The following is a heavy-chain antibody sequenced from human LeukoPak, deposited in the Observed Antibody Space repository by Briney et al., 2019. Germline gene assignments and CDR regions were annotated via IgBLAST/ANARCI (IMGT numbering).Heavy chain of an antibody. CDR3: ARSSGTVTTSLYYYYYYMDV. J-gene: IGHJ6*03. V-gene: IGHV4-38-2*02. CDR2: IYHSGIT. Sequence: PSETLSLTCTVSGYSITSGYYWGWIRQPPGKGLEWIGNIYHSGITYYKPSLRSRVSVSVDTSKNQFFLRLSSVTAADTAVYYCARSSGTVTTSLYYYYYYMDVWGKGTTVTISS. CDR1: GYSITSGYY. D-gene: IGHD4-17*01.